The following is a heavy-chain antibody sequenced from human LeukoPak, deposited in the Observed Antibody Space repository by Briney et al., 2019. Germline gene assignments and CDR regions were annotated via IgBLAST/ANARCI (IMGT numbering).Heavy chain of an antibody. Sequence: PGRSLRLSCTVSVFPLSSHWMQSVRWARGRALELVAVTSYDGTTKYYADSANGRFNISRDNSKNTLYLQMNRLRVDDTAVYYCAKDATLFGDQYFDYWGQGTLVIVSS. CDR1: VFPLSSHW. D-gene: IGHD3-10*01. CDR2: TSYDGTTK. J-gene: IGHJ4*02. CDR3: AKDATLFGDQYFDY. V-gene: IGHV3-30*18.